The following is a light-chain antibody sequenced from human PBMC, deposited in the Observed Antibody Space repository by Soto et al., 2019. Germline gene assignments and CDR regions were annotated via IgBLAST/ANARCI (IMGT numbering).Light chain of an antibody. CDR1: QSISSY. J-gene: IGKJ2*01. CDR2: AAS. Sequence: DIRMTQSPSSLSASVRDRVTITCRASQSISSYLNWYQQKPGKAPKLLIYAASTLQSGVPSRFSGSGSGTDVTLTISSLQPEDFATYYCQQSHSTPYTFGQGTKLEIK. CDR3: QQSHSTPYT. V-gene: IGKV1-39*01.